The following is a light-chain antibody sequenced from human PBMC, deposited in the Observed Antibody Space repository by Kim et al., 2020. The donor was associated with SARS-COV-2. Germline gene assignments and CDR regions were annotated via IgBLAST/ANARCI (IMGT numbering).Light chain of an antibody. V-gene: IGLV3-19*01. CDR3: YSREKNGKKVV. CDR1: SFGSYL. Sequence: ALEQPATLKGQEDSFGSYLASGYKRRPGQAPVLVILGKYNRPSGIQDRFSGSSSGNTASLTITGAQAEDEADYYWYSREKNGKKVVFGGGTKVTVL. J-gene: IGLJ2*01. CDR2: GKY.